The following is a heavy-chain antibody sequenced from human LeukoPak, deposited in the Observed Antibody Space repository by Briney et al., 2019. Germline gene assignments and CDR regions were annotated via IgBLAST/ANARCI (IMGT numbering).Heavy chain of an antibody. Sequence: GGSLRLSCAASGFTFSDYYMSWIRLAPGKGLEWVSYISSSGSTIYYSDSVKGRFTISRDNAKNSLYLQMNSLRAEDTAVYYCARDDGDSSGYYYGHWGQGTLVTVSS. CDR1: GFTFSDYY. CDR3: ARDDGDSSGYYYGH. CDR2: ISSSGSTI. J-gene: IGHJ4*02. V-gene: IGHV3-11*04. D-gene: IGHD3-22*01.